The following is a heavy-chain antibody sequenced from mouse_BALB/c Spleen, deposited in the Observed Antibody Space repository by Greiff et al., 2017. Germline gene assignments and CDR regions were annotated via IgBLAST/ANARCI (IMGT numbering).Heavy chain of an antibody. CDR2: ISNGGGST. CDR1: GFTFSSYG. J-gene: IGHJ3*01. CDR3: ARQTGNWFAY. D-gene: IGHD4-1*01. V-gene: IGHV5-12-2*01. Sequence: EVKLMESGGGLVQPGGSLKLSCAASGFTFSSYGMSWVRQTPEKRLEWVAYISNGGGSTYYPDTVKGRFTISRDNAKNTLYLQMSSLKSEDTAMYYCARQTGNWFAYWGQGTLVTVSA.